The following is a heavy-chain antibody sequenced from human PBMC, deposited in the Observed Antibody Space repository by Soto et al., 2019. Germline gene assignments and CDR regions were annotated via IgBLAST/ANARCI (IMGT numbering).Heavy chain of an antibody. CDR2: IYDSGVT. D-gene: IGHD3-9*01. CDR1: GAIVTSGENY. Sequence: SETLSLTCSVSGAIVTSGENYWSWVRQPPGKGLEWIGYIYDSGVTNYTPALKSRVTLSLDRPNNEVSLKLRSVTAADTAVYFCVRDLAPGYTGNVWGHGTLVTVSS. V-gene: IGHV4-30-4*08. J-gene: IGHJ3*01. CDR3: VRDLAPGYTGNV.